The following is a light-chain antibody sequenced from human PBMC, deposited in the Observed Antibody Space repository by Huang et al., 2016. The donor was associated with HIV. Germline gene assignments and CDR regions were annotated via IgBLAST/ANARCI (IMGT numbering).Light chain of an antibody. CDR1: QSVSSD. CDR2: GAS. J-gene: IGKJ2*02. V-gene: IGKV3-15*01. Sequence: EIVMTQSPATLSVSPGEGATLSCRASQSVSSDLAWYQQKPGQSPRLLIYGASTRATGFPARFSGSGSGTGFTLTISSLQSEDFAVYYCQQYNNWPPSTFGQGTKLEI. CDR3: QQYNNWPPST.